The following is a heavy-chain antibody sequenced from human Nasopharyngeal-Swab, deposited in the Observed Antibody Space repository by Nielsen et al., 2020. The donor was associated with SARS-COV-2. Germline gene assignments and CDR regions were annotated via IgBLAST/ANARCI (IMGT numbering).Heavy chain of an antibody. CDR3: ARVSPSHRTCYYYYMDV. Sequence: SCAVSGGSISSSNWWSWIRQPPGKGLEWIGEIYHSGSTNYNPSLKSRVTISVDKSKKQFSLKLSSVTAADTAVYYCARVSPSHRTCYYYYMDVWGKGTTVTVSS. V-gene: IGHV4-4*02. CDR1: GGSISSSNW. J-gene: IGHJ6*03. CDR2: IYHSGST. D-gene: IGHD2-2*01.